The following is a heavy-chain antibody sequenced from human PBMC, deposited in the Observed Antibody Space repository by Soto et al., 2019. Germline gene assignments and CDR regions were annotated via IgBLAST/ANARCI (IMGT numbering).Heavy chain of an antibody. CDR2: IDPSSGNT. CDR3: VRGPRHNWISTGDS. D-gene: IGHD1-20*01. Sequence: XTVEDSCRPSGDTFTTYDIHLVRQGTGQGLEWMGWIDPSSGNTGYAQKFQGRVSMTRSSSISTAYMELPTLTSEDTAVYFCVRGPRHNWISTGDSWGQGTLVTVSS. V-gene: IGHV1-8*01. CDR1: GDTFTTYD. J-gene: IGHJ4*02.